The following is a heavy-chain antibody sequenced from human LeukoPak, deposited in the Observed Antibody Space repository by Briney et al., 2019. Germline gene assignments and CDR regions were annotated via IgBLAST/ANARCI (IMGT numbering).Heavy chain of an antibody. Sequence: SETLSLTCTVSGGYISSYYWSWIRQPPGKGLERIRYIYYSGSTNYNPSLKSRVTISVDASKNQFSLKLSSVTAADTAVYYCARDRRGYSYGGPDAFDIWGQGTMDTVSS. CDR1: GGYISSYY. D-gene: IGHD5-18*01. CDR2: IYYSGST. CDR3: ARDRRGYSYGGPDAFDI. J-gene: IGHJ3*02. V-gene: IGHV4-59*01.